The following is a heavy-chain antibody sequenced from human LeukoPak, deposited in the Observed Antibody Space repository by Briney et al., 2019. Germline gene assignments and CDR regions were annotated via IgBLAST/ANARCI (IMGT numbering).Heavy chain of an antibody. D-gene: IGHD3-22*01. CDR1: GFTFDDYA. V-gene: IGHV3-9*01. Sequence: PGRSLRLSCAASGFTFDDYAMHWVRQAPGKGLEWVSGISWNSGSIGYADSVKGRFTISRDNAKNSLYLQMNSLRAEDTALYYCAKTHYYDSSGYYFDYWGQGTLVTASS. CDR2: ISWNSGSI. CDR3: AKTHYYDSSGYYFDY. J-gene: IGHJ4*02.